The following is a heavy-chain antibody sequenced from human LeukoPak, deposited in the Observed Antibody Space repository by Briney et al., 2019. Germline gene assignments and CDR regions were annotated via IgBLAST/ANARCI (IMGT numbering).Heavy chain of an antibody. D-gene: IGHD3-22*01. CDR3: ARDREYYYSSGLFDY. V-gene: IGHV1-2*02. Sequence: ASVKVSCKASGYTFTGYYMHWVRQAPGQGLEWMGWINPNSGGTNYAQKFQGRVTMTRDTSISTAYMELSRLRSDDPAVYYCARDREYYYSSGLFDYWGQGTLVTVSS. CDR2: INPNSGGT. J-gene: IGHJ4*02. CDR1: GYTFTGYY.